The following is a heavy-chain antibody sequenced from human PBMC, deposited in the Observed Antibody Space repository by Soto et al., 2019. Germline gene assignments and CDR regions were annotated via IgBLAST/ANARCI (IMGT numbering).Heavy chain of an antibody. CDR2: IYYRGST. V-gene: IGHV4-31*03. Sequence: QVQLQESGPGLVKPSQTLSLPCTVSGGSISSGGDYWSWIRQHPGKGLEWIGYIYYRGSTYYNPSLKSRVTISVDTSKNHSSLKLSCVTAADTAVYYCARGVTMVRGVIHTPYFDYWGQGTLVTVSS. D-gene: IGHD3-10*01. J-gene: IGHJ4*02. CDR3: ARGVTMVRGVIHTPYFDY. CDR1: GGSISSGGDY.